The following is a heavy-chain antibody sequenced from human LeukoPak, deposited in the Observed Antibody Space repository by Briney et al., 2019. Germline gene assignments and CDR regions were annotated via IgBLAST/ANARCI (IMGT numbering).Heavy chain of an antibody. CDR3: APTAEAYTSWWKV. D-gene: IGHD3-16*01. CDR2: INPDSGFT. CDR1: GYKFTDDY. Sequence: ASVKVSCKASGYKFTDDYMHWVRQAPGQGREFMGWINPDSGFTNYAQKFKGRVTMTRDTSISTAYLEVRSLTSDDTAVYYCAPTAEAYTSWWKVWGQGTLVTVSS. V-gene: IGHV1-2*02. J-gene: IGHJ4*02.